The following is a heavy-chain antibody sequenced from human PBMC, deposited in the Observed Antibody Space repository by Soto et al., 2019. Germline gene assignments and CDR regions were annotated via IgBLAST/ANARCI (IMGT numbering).Heavy chain of an antibody. Sequence: QVQLVQSGAEVKKPGASVKVSCKASGYTFTTYGIDWVRQAPGQVLEWMGWISGYNGNTNYAQKLQGRVTMTSDTSTNTAYMELRSLRSDDTAVYYCAREYGNYGADYWGQGTLVTVPS. V-gene: IGHV1-18*01. CDR1: GYTFTTYG. J-gene: IGHJ4*02. D-gene: IGHD4-17*01. CDR3: AREYGNYGADY. CDR2: ISGYNGNT.